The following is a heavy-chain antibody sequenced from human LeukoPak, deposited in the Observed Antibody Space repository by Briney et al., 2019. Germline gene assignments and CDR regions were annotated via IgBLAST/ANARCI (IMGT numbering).Heavy chain of an antibody. J-gene: IGHJ5*02. V-gene: IGHV3-66*01. Sequence: GGSLRLSCAASGFTVSSNYMSWVRQAPGKGLEWVSVIYSGGSTYYADSVKGRFTISRDNSKNTLYLQMNSLGAEDTAVYYCARDHIGYSSRTNWFDPWGQGTLVTVSS. CDR1: GFTVSSNY. CDR3: ARDHIGYSSRTNWFDP. D-gene: IGHD6-13*01. CDR2: IYSGGST.